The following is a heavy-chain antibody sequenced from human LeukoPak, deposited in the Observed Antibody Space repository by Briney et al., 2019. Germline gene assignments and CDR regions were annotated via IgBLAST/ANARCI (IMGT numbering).Heavy chain of an antibody. D-gene: IGHD3-10*01. V-gene: IGHV1-18*01. CDR2: ISAYNGET. J-gene: IGHJ3*01. CDR3: ARDVFEGFGERVVHAFDL. CDR1: GYTFINYN. Sequence: ASVTVSCTASGYTFINYNIAWVRQAPGQGLEWMGWISAYNGETNYGQTVQGRGAIITETTTRTAYMELRGLRSDDTAVYYCARDVFEGFGERVVHAFDLWGQGTMVTVSS.